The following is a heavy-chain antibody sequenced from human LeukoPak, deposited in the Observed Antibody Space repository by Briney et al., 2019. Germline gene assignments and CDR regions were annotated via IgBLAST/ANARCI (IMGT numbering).Heavy chain of an antibody. D-gene: IGHD3-22*01. V-gene: IGHV1-46*01. CDR3: ARVATIYYDSSVGPFDI. J-gene: IGHJ3*02. CDR2: INPSGGST. Sequence: ASVKVSCTASGYTFTSHFMHWMRQAPGQGLEWMGIINPSGGSTSCAQKFQGRLTMTRDMSTSTVYMELSSLRSEDTAVYYCARVATIYYDSSVGPFDIWGQGTMVTVSS. CDR1: GYTFTSHF.